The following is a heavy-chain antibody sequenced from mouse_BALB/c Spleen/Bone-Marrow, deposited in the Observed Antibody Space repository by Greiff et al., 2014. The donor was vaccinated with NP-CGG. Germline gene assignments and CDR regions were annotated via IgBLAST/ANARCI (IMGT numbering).Heavy chain of an antibody. D-gene: IGHD4-1*01. J-gene: IGHJ3*01. CDR2: IYPGNVNT. CDR3: ARALTGTWFAY. V-gene: IGHV1S56*01. CDR1: GYTFTRYY. Sequence: QVQLQQSGPELVKPGASVKISCKACGYTFTRYYIHWVKQRPGQGLEWIGWIYPGNVNTKYNEKFKDKATLTADKSSSTAYMQLSSLTSEDSAVYFCARALTGTWFAYWGQGTLVTVSA.